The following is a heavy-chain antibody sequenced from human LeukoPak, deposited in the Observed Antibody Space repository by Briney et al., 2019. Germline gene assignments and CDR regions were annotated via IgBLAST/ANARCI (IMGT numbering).Heavy chain of an antibody. CDR1: GFTFSSYS. Sequence: GGSLRLSCAASGFTFSSYSMNWVRQAPGKGLEWVSSISGSSSYTFYADSVRGRFTISRDNAKNSLYLQMNSLRDEDTAVYYCARDHNPFCSSTSCYSDYYYYGMDVWGQGTTVTVSS. V-gene: IGHV3-21*01. D-gene: IGHD2-2*01. J-gene: IGHJ6*02. CDR2: ISGSSSYT. CDR3: ARDHNPFCSSTSCYSDYYYYGMDV.